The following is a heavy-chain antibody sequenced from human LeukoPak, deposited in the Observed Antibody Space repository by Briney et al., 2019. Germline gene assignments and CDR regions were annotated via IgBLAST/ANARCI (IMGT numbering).Heavy chain of an antibody. CDR1: GGSISSYY. J-gene: IGHJ6*03. CDR2: IYYSGST. CDR3: ARDGPLDSAYYYYYYMDV. D-gene: IGHD2-2*03. Sequence: PSETLSLTCTVSGGSISSYYWSWIRQPPGKGLEWIGYIYYSGSTNYNPSLKSRVTISVDTSKNQFSLKLSSVTAADTAVYYCARDGPLDSAYYYYYYMDVWGKGTTVTVSS. V-gene: IGHV4-59*12.